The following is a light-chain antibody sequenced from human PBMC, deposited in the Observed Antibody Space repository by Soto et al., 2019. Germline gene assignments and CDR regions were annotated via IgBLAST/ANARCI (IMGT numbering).Light chain of an antibody. J-gene: IGLJ2*01. Sequence: QSALTQPASVSGSPGQSITISCTGTSSDLGSYNLVSWYQHHPGKAPKLMIYEGSNRPSGVSNRFSGSNSGNTASLTISGLQAEDEADYHCSSYAGGVVFSGGTKLTVL. CDR3: SSYAGGVV. CDR2: EGS. V-gene: IGLV2-23*01. CDR1: SSDLGSYNL.